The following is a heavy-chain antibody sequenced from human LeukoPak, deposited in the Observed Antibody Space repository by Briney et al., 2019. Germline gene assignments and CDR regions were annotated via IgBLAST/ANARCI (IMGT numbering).Heavy chain of an antibody. Sequence: GESLKISCKGSGYSFTNYWISWVRQMPGKGLEWMGRIDPSDSYTNYSPSFQGHVTISADKSISTAYLQWSSLEASDTAMYYCARHMAGYCSTTSCSNFDYWGQGTLVTVSS. CDR2: IDPSDSYT. V-gene: IGHV5-10-1*01. J-gene: IGHJ4*02. CDR3: ARHMAGYCSTTSCSNFDY. D-gene: IGHD2-2*01. CDR1: GYSFTNYW.